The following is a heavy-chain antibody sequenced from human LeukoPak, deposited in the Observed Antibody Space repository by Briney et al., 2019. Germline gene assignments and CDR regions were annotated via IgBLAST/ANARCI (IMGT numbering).Heavy chain of an antibody. D-gene: IGHD3-10*01. CDR1: GFTSRIYE. CDR2: ISSIGSTI. Sequence: GGSLRLSCAASGFTSRIYEMNWVSQAPGNGLGWVSYISSIGSTIYYADSVKGRFTISRDNAKKSLYLQMNSLRAEDTAVYYCARDKVENYYGSGGSPLMDVWGKGTTVTVSS. V-gene: IGHV3-48*03. CDR3: ARDKVENYYGSGGSPLMDV. J-gene: IGHJ6*04.